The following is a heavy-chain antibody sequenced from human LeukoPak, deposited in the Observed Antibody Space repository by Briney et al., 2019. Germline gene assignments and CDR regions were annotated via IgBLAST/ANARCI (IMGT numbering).Heavy chain of an antibody. J-gene: IGHJ6*03. CDR2: IIPIFGTA. V-gene: IGHV1-69*05. CDR1: GGTFSSYA. CDR3: ARDQRYDILEPYYYMDV. D-gene: IGHD3-9*01. Sequence: GASVKVSCKASGGTFSSYAISWVRQAPGQGLEGMGRIIPIFGTANYAQKFQGRVTITTDESTSTAYMELSSLRSEDTAVYYCARDQRYDILEPYYYMDVWGKGTTVTVSS.